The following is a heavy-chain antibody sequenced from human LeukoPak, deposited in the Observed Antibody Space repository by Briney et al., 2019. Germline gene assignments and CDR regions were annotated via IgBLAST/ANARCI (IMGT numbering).Heavy chain of an antibody. CDR1: GYTFTSYG. CDR2: ISADNGNT. J-gene: IGHJ3*02. Sequence: ASVKVSCKASGYTFTSYGISWVRQAPGQGLEWMGWISADNGNTNYAQKLQGRVTMTTDTSTGTAYMELRSLRSDDTAVYYCARMSVTIFGVVISAFDIWGQGTMVTVSS. V-gene: IGHV1-18*01. D-gene: IGHD3-3*01. CDR3: ARMSVTIFGVVISAFDI.